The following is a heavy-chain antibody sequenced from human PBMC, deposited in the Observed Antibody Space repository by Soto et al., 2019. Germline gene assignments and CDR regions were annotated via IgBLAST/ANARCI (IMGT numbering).Heavy chain of an antibody. CDR3: AGAVNDYDSRGYRTSYFDY. CDR1: GYSFTSYW. CDR2: IYPGDSDT. D-gene: IGHD3-22*01. V-gene: IGHV5-51*01. J-gene: IGHJ4*01. Sequence: PGESLKISCKGSGYSFTSYWIGWVRQMPGKGLEWMGIIYPGDSDTRYSPSFQGQVTISADKSISTAYLQWSSLKAADTAIYYCAGAVNDYDSRGYRTSYFDYWGHGTLVTVSS.